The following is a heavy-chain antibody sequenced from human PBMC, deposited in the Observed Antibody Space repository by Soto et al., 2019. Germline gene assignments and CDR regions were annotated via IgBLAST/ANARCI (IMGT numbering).Heavy chain of an antibody. Sequence: SCETSGGTLSRYVISWVRQAPGQGLEWMGGIIPIFGTLNYAQKSQGRVAITADKSTSTVNMELSSLRSDDTAFYCCARSEMSTSAVGDHSYYGLDVWGQGTTVTVSS. CDR1: GGTLSRYV. V-gene: IGHV1-69*06. D-gene: IGHD2-21*02. CDR3: ARSEMSTSAVGDHSYYGLDV. CDR2: IIPIFGTL. J-gene: IGHJ6*02.